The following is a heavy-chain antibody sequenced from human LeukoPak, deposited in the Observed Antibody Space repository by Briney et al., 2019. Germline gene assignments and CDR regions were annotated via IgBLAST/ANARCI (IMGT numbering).Heavy chain of an antibody. CDR3: ARADPLYIVRMVYATHLDY. J-gene: IGHJ4*02. V-gene: IGHV1-46*01. CDR2: INPSGGST. Sequence: ASVKVSCKASGYTFTSYYMHWVRQAPGQGLEWMGIINPSGGSTSYAQKSQGRVTMTRDTSTSTVYMALSSLRSEDTAVYYCARADPLYIVRMVYATHLDYWGQGTLVTVSS. CDR1: GYTFTSYY. D-gene: IGHD2-8*01.